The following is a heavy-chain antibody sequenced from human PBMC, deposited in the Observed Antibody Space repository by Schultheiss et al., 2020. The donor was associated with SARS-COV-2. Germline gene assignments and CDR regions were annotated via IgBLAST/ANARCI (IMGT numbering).Heavy chain of an antibody. D-gene: IGHD2/OR15-2a*01. V-gene: IGHV4-59*08. Sequence: SETLSLTCTVSGGSVSGYYWTWIRQSPGKGLEWIGYIFYSGSTNYNPSLESRVAISLDTSKNQIFLTLSSVTATDTAVYYCARRAHGNRGYYYYMDVWGKGTTVTVSS. CDR1: GGSVSGYY. CDR2: IFYSGST. J-gene: IGHJ6*03. CDR3: ARRAHGNRGYYYYMDV.